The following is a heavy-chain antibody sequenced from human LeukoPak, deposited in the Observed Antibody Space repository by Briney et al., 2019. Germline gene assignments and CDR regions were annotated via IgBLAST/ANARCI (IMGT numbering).Heavy chain of an antibody. J-gene: IGHJ4*02. CDR3: VKDFGDHRIDY. Sequence: SETLSLTCTVSGGSISSSSSYWGSVRQPPGKGLGWIGRVYYSGSTYYNPSLTSLKSRVTISADTSKNQFSLKVTSLTAADTAMYYCVKDFGDHRIDYWGQGTLVTVSS. CDR2: VYYSGST. V-gene: IGHV4-39*02. CDR1: GGSISSSSSY. D-gene: IGHD4-17*01.